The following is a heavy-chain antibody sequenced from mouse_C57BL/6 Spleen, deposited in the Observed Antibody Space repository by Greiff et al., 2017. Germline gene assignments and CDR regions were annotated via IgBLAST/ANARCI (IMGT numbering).Heavy chain of an antibody. CDR1: GFSLTSYG. V-gene: IGHV2-2*01. J-gene: IGHJ4*01. CDR2: IWSGGST. Sequence: QVQLKQSGPGLVQPSQSLSITCTVSGFSLTSYGVHWVRQSPGKGLEWLGVIWSGGSTDYNAAFISRLSISKDNSKSQVFFKMNSLQADDTAIYYCARGGYSNYEDAMDYWGQGTSVTVSS. CDR3: ARGGYSNYEDAMDY. D-gene: IGHD2-5*01.